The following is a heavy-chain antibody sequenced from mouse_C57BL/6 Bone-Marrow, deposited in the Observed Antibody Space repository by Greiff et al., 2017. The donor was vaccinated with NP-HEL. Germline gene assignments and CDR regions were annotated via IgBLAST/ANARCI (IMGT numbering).Heavy chain of an antibody. Sequence: EVMLVESGPGLAKPSQTLSLPCSVTGYSITSDYWNWIRKFPGNKLEYMGYISYSGSTSYNPSLKSRNSITRDTSKNQYYLQLNSVTTEDTATYYCARHPYDGYHWYFDVWGTGTTVTVSS. J-gene: IGHJ1*03. CDR1: GYSITSDY. CDR2: ISYSGST. V-gene: IGHV3-8*01. CDR3: ARHPYDGYHWYFDV. D-gene: IGHD2-3*01.